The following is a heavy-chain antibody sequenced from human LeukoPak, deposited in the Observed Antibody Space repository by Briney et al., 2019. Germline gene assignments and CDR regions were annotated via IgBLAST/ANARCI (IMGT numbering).Heavy chain of an antibody. CDR2: ISAYNGNT. J-gene: IGHJ4*02. CDR1: GYTFTSYG. D-gene: IGHD3-22*01. Sequence: GASVKVSCKASGYTFTSYGISWVRQAPGQGLEWMGWISAYNGNTNYAQKLQGRVTMTTDTSTSTAYMELRSLRSDDTAVYYCAGTYYYDSSGYFPFDYWGQGTLVTVSS. CDR3: AGTYYYDSSGYFPFDY. V-gene: IGHV1-18*01.